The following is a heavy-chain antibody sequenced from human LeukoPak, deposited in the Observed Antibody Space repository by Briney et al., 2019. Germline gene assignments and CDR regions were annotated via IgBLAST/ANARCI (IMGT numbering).Heavy chain of an antibody. CDR3: ARVPDTAMADY. CDR2: IYSGGST. J-gene: IGHJ4*02. CDR1: GFTVSSNY. Sequence: GGSLRLSCAASGFTVSSNYMSWVRQAPGKGLEWVSVIYSGGSTYYADSVKGRFTISRDNSKNTLYLQMNSLRAEDTAVYYCARVPDTAMADYWGQGTLVTVSS. V-gene: IGHV3-53*01. D-gene: IGHD5-18*01.